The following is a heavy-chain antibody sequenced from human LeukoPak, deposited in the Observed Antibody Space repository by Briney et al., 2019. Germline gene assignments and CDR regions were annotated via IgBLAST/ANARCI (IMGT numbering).Heavy chain of an antibody. Sequence: ASVKVSCKASGYTFTGYYMHWVRQAPGQGLEWMGWINPNSGGTNYAQKFQGRVTMTRDTSISTAYMELSRLRSDDTAVYYCARDAPYSNYQTIDYGGQGTLVTVSS. J-gene: IGHJ4*02. D-gene: IGHD4-11*01. CDR1: GYTFTGYY. CDR3: ARDAPYSNYQTIDY. V-gene: IGHV1-2*02. CDR2: INPNSGGT.